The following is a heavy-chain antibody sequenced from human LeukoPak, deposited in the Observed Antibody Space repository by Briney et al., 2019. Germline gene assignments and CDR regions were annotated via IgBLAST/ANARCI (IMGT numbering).Heavy chain of an antibody. CDR3: ARVSWFPGTSYYYMDV. CDR2: IQYSGST. CDR1: GGSISSYY. J-gene: IGHJ6*03. D-gene: IGHD1-1*01. Sequence: KPSETLSLTCTVSGGSISSYYWSWIRQPPGKGLEWIGYIQYSGSTNYNPSLKSRVTISLDTSKNQFSLKLSSVTAADTAVYYCARVSWFPGTSYYYMDVWGKGTTVTISS. V-gene: IGHV4-59*01.